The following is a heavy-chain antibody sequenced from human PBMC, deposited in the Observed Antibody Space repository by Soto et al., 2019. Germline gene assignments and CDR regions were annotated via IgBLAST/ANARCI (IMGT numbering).Heavy chain of an antibody. D-gene: IGHD3-10*01. CDR1: GGTFSSYA. J-gene: IGHJ4*02. Sequence: SVKVSCKASGGTFSSYAISWVRQAPGQGLEWMGGIIPIFGTANYAQKFQGRVTITADESTSTAYMELSSLRSEDTAVYYCAKATVWFGELLYLDYWGQGTLVTVSS. CDR3: AKATVWFGELLYLDY. CDR2: IIPIFGTA. V-gene: IGHV1-69*13.